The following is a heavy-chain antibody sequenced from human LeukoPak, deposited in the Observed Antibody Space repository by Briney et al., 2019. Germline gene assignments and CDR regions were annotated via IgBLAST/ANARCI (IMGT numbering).Heavy chain of an antibody. Sequence: PSDTLSLTCTVSGGSISGYYWSWVRQAPGKGLEWVAHIKQDGGEKYYVDSVKGRFTISRDNAKNSLYLQMNSLRVEDTTVYYCARLSKFHYGDQVGSYRHFDLWGRGTLVTVSS. CDR2: IKQDGGEK. J-gene: IGHJ2*01. V-gene: IGHV3-7*01. CDR3: ARLSKFHYGDQVGSYRHFDL. D-gene: IGHD4-17*01. CDR1: GGSISGYY.